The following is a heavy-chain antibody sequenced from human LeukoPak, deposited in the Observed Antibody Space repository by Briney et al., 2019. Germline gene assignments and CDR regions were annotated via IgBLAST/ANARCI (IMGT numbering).Heavy chain of an antibody. V-gene: IGHV3-23*01. CDR2: ITGSGGNT. CDR3: AKWGDYDVLTGYYVSDY. J-gene: IGHJ4*02. CDR1: GFTLSNYA. Sequence: GASLRLSCAASGFTLSNYAMSWVRQAPGKGLEWVSAITGSGGNTYYADSVKGRFTISRDNSKNTVFLQMNSLRAEDTAVYYCAKWGDYDVLTGYYVSDYWGQGTLVTVSS. D-gene: IGHD3-9*01.